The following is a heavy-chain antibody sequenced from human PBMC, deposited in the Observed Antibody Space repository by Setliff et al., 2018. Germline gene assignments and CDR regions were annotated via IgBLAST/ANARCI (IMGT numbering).Heavy chain of an antibody. J-gene: IGHJ6*03. Sequence: SVKVSCKASGGTFSSYGVTWVRQAPGQGLEWMGGTIPIFGSTNYAQQFQGRVTIIMDESTSTAYMELTSLRTEDTAIYYCARTYYYASGRSGYYYYYYYMDVWGKGTTVTVSS. V-gene: IGHV1-69*05. CDR2: TIPIFGST. CDR1: GGTFSSYG. CDR3: ARTYYYASGRSGYYYYYYYMDV. D-gene: IGHD3-10*01.